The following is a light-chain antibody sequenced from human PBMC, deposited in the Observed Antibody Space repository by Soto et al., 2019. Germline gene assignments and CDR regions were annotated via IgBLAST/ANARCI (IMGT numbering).Light chain of an antibody. CDR2: AAS. J-gene: IGKJ2*01. Sequence: DIQMTQSPSSLPASVGDRVTITCRASQSISNSLNWYQQKPGNAPKVLIYAASNLQSGVPSKFSGSGSGTDFTLTINSLQPEDFAIYYCQQSSTPPYTFGQGTKLEI. CDR3: QQSSTPPYT. V-gene: IGKV1-39*01. CDR1: QSISNS.